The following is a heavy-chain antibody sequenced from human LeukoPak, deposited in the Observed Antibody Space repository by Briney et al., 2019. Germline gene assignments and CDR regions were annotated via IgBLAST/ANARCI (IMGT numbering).Heavy chain of an antibody. CDR2: IYSSGST. V-gene: IGHV4-4*07. CDR1: GGSIISYY. J-gene: IGHJ3*02. CDR3: ARGSGSYSDAFDI. D-gene: IGHD1-26*01. Sequence: PSETLSLTCAVSGGSIISYYWSWIRQPAGKGLEWIGRIYSSGSTNYNPSLKSRVTISVDTSKNQFSLKLSSVTAADTAVYYCARGSGSYSDAFDIWGQGTMVTVSS.